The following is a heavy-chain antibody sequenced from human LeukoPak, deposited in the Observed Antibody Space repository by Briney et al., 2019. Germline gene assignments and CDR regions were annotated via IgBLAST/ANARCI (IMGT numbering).Heavy chain of an antibody. CDR1: GYTFAIYD. Sequence: GASVTVSFKSSGYTFAIYDINWVRQAPGQGLEWMGWMNPNSGGTNYAQKFQGRVTMTRDTSISTAYMELSRLRSDDTAVYYCAREIENGSGSYYYYYGMDVWGQGTTVTVSS. D-gene: IGHD3-10*01. V-gene: IGHV1-2*02. CDR3: AREIENGSGSYYYYYGMDV. J-gene: IGHJ6*02. CDR2: MNPNSGGT.